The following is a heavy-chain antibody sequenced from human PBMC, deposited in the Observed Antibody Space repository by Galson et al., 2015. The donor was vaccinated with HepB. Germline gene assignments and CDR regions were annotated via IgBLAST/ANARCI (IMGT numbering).Heavy chain of an antibody. CDR1: GFTFSSYS. J-gene: IGHJ2*01. Sequence: SLRLSCAASGFTFSSYSMNWVRQAPGKGLEWVSSISSSSSYIYYADSVKGRFTISRDNAKNSLYLQMNSLRAEDTAVYYCARSGGDYDSDFDLWGRGTLVTVSS. CDR2: ISSSSSYI. CDR3: ARSGGDYDSDFDL. V-gene: IGHV3-21*01. D-gene: IGHD4-17*01.